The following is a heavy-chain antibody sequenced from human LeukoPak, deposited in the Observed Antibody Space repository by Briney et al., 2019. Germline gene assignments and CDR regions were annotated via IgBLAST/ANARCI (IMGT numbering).Heavy chain of an antibody. CDR3: ARDVVAAVGSFDY. D-gene: IGHD2-2*01. V-gene: IGHV4-4*07. CDR1: GESIKSFY. CDR2: IYTSGST. Sequence: SETLSLTCTVSGESIKSFYWSWIRQPAGKGLEWIGRIYTSGSTNYSPSLKSRVTMSVDTSKNQFSLKLSSVTAADTAVYYCARDVVAAVGSFDYWGQGTLVTVSS. J-gene: IGHJ4*02.